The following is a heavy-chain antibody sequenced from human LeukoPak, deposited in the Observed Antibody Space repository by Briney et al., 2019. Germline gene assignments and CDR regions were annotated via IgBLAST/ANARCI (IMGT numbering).Heavy chain of an antibody. CDR2: INPNSGGT. V-gene: IGHV1-2*02. Sequence: ASVKVSCKASGYTFTGYYMHWVRQAPGQGLEWMGWINPNSGGTNYAQKFQGRVTMTRDTSISTAYMELSRLRSDDTAVYYFARSADVYYYGSGSPPHFDYWGQGTLVTVSS. J-gene: IGHJ4*02. D-gene: IGHD3-10*01. CDR1: GYTFTGYY. CDR3: ARSADVYYYGSGSPPHFDY.